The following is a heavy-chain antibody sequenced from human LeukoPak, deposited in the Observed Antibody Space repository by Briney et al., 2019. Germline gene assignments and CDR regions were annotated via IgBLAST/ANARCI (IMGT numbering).Heavy chain of an antibody. CDR3: ACRVVYSSSWYGYFDY. J-gene: IGHJ4*02. CDR2: IYYSGST. V-gene: IGHV4-59*11. Sequence: TSETLSLNCTVSGGSISSHYWSWIRQPPGKGLEWIGYIYYSGSTNYNPSLKSRVTISVDTSKNQFSLRLSSGTAADTAVYFCACRVVYSSSWYGYFDYWGRGTLVTVSS. CDR1: GGSISSHY. D-gene: IGHD6-13*01.